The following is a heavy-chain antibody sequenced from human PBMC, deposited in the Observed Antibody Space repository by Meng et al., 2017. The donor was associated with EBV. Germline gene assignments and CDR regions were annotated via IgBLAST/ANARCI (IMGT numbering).Heavy chain of an antibody. V-gene: IGHV4-61*01. Sequence: GQLQESRPGLVKPSETLSLTCTVSGGSVSSGSYYWSWIRQPPGKGLEWIGYIYYSGSTNYNPSLKSRVTISVDTSKNQFSLKLSSVTAADTAVYYCARGRYYGDYFWFDPWGQGTLVTVSS. CDR1: GGSVSSGSYY. D-gene: IGHD4-17*01. J-gene: IGHJ5*02. CDR3: ARGRYYGDYFWFDP. CDR2: IYYSGST.